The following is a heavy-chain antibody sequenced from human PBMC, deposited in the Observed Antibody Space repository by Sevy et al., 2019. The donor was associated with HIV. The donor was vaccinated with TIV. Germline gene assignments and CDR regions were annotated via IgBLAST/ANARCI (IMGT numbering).Heavy chain of an antibody. D-gene: IGHD3-22*01. V-gene: IGHV3-66*01. Sequence: GGSLRLSCEASGFTVSGNYMAWVRLAPGKGLEWVSLIDSGGSRYYADSVKGRFTISRDNAKNTLYLQMNPLRGEDTAVYFSARDRYYDASGYYYYYYGMDVWGQGTTVTVSS. J-gene: IGHJ6*02. CDR1: GFTVSGNY. CDR3: ARDRYYDASGYYYYYYGMDV. CDR2: IDSGGSR.